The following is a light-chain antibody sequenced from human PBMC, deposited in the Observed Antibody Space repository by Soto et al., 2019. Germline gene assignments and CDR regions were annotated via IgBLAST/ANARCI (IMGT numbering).Light chain of an antibody. V-gene: IGKV3-11*01. Sequence: DIVLTQSPAALSLSPGEIATLSFRASQSIGSYLVWYQQKPGQPPRLLIYDASNRATGIPVRFSGSGSGTDFTLTISSLEPEDFAVYYCQQRGSFPLTFGGGTKVDIK. CDR2: DAS. CDR1: QSIGSY. J-gene: IGKJ4*01. CDR3: QQRGSFPLT.